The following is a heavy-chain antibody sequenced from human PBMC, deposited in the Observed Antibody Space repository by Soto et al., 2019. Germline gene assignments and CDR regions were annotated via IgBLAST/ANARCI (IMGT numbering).Heavy chain of an antibody. CDR2: IFPGDSDT. V-gene: IGHV5-51*01. CDR3: AAGYTTGLDAFDI. J-gene: IGHJ3*02. Sequence: LGESLKISCKGSGYNFANYWIGWVRQMPGKGLEWMGMIFPGDSDTKNSPSLQGQITMSVDKSDSSAYLQWRSLKASDTAMYYCAAGYTTGLDAFDIWGQGTMVTV. D-gene: IGHD6-13*01. CDR1: GYNFANYW.